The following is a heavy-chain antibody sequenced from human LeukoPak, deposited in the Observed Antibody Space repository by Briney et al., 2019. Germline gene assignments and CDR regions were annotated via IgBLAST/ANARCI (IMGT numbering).Heavy chain of an antibody. D-gene: IGHD5-12*01. CDR2: IKSDGSDP. Sequence: PGGSLRLSCAASGFTFSNYWMHWVRQAPGKGLVWVSRIKSDGSDPSYADSVKGRFTISRDNAKNTLYLQMNSLGAEDTAVYYYAGPIEPTFNSLEYWGQGSLVTVSS. J-gene: IGHJ4*02. CDR1: GFTFSNYW. V-gene: IGHV3-74*01. CDR3: AGPIEPTFNSLEY.